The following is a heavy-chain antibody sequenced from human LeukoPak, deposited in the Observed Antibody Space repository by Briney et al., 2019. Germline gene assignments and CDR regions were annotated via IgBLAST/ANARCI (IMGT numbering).Heavy chain of an antibody. CDR1: GGSITSSSKY. CDR3: ARLTPYSGSPLGDY. Sequence: SETLSLTCTVSGGSITSSSKYWGWIRQPPGKGLEWIGTISYSGSTYYKPSLKSRVTISVDTSKNQFSLKLSSVTAADTAVYYCARLTPYSGSPLGDYWGQGTLVTVSS. D-gene: IGHD1-26*01. V-gene: IGHV4-39*01. CDR2: ISYSGST. J-gene: IGHJ4*02.